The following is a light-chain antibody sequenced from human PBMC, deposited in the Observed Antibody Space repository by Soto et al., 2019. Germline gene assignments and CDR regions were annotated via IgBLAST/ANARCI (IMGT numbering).Light chain of an antibody. CDR2: DTS. CDR1: QSVSRY. V-gene: IGKV3-11*01. CDR3: QQRFSWPPT. Sequence: EIGLTQSPATLSLSPGDRATLSCRASQSVSRYLACYQQKPGQAPRLLIHDTSTRATGFPDTFSGSGSGTEFTLTISSLEPEDSAMYYCQQRFSWPPTFGGGTNVEIK. J-gene: IGKJ4*02.